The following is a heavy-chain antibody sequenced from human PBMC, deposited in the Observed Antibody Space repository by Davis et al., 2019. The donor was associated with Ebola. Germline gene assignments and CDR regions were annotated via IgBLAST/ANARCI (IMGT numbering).Heavy chain of an antibody. CDR2: IYYSGST. Sequence: MPSETLSLTCTVSGGSISSSSYYWGWIRQPPGKGLEWIGSIYYSGSTYYNPSLKSRVTISVDTSKNQFSLKLSSVTAADTAVYYCARMQVDTAMVPNPNFDYWGQGTLVTVSS. J-gene: IGHJ4*02. CDR1: GGSISSSSYY. V-gene: IGHV4-39*07. CDR3: ARMQVDTAMVPNPNFDY. D-gene: IGHD5-18*01.